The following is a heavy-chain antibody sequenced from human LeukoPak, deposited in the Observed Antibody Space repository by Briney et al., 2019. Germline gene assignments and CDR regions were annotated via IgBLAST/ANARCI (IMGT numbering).Heavy chain of an antibody. V-gene: IGHV1-69*13. CDR1: GGTFSSYA. CDR2: IIPIFGTA. J-gene: IGHJ5*02. Sequence: SVKVSCKASGGTFSSYAISWVRQAPGQGLGWMGGIIPIFGTANYAQKFQGRVTITADESTSTAYMELSSLRSEDTAVYYCARERIGCSSTSCYANWFDPWGQGTLVTVSS. D-gene: IGHD2-2*01. CDR3: ARERIGCSSTSCYANWFDP.